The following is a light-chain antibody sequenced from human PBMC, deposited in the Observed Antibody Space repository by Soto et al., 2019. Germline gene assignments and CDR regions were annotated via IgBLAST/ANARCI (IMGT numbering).Light chain of an antibody. CDR1: QSISSY. V-gene: IGKV1-39*01. CDR3: QKYKSASWT. J-gene: IGKJ1*01. CDR2: AAS. Sequence: DIQMTQSPSSLSASVGDRVTITCRASQSISSYLNWYQHKPGKAPKILIYAASSLQRGVPSRFSGSGSGTHFPLTISSLQPEDVATYCCQKYKSASWTFGQGTKVDIK.